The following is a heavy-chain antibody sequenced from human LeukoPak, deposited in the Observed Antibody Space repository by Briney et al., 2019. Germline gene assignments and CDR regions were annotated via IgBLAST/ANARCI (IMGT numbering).Heavy chain of an antibody. D-gene: IGHD3-22*01. V-gene: IGHV3-23*01. CDR1: GFTFSSYA. J-gene: IGHJ4*02. CDR3: AKDRDSSNFPKYFDY. CDR2: ISGSGGST. Sequence: PGGSLRLSCAASGFTFSSYAMSWVRQAPGKELEWVSGISGSGGSTYYADSVNGRFTISRDNSKNTLYLQMNSLRAEDTAVYYCAKDRDSSNFPKYFDYWGQGTLVTVSS.